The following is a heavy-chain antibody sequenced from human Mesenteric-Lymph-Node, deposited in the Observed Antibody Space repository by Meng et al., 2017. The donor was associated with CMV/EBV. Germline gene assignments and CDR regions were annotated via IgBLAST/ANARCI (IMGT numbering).Heavy chain of an antibody. CDR1: GGSISSYY. J-gene: IGHJ6*02. D-gene: IGHD4-11*01. CDR3: ARDDYRVHYYGMDV. Sequence: GSLRLSCTVSGGSISSYYWSWIRQPPGKGLDWIGYIYYSGSTNYNPSLKSRVTISVDTSKNQFSLKLSSVTAADTAVYYCARDDYRVHYYGMDVWGQGTTVTVSS. V-gene: IGHV4-59*13. CDR2: IYYSGST.